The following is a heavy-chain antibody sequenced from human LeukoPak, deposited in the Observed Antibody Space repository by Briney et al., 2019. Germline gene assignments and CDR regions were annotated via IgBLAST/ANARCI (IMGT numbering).Heavy chain of an antibody. D-gene: IGHD1-7*01. CDR1: GFTFSSYG. J-gene: IGHJ4*02. CDR3: AKGWNYGLYYFDY. V-gene: IGHV3-30*02. Sequence: GGSLRLSCAASGFTFSSYGMHWVRQAPGKGLEWVAFIRYDGSNKYYADSVKGRFTISRDNSKNTLYLQMNSLRAEDTAVYYCAKGWNYGLYYFDYWGQGTLVTVSS. CDR2: IRYDGSNK.